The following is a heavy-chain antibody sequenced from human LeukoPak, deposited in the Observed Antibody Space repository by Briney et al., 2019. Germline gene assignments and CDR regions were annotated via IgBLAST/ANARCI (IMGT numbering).Heavy chain of an antibody. D-gene: IGHD2-15*01. Sequence: PGGSLRLSCAASGFTFSSYAMSWVRQAPGKGLEWVSAISGSGGSTYYADSVKGRFTISRDNSKNTLYLQMNSLRAEDTAVYYCAKGIDYCSGGSCYYYYYYMDVWGKGTTVTVSS. CDR3: AKGIDYCSGGSCYYYYYYMDV. CDR1: GFTFSSYA. CDR2: ISGSGGST. J-gene: IGHJ6*03. V-gene: IGHV3-23*01.